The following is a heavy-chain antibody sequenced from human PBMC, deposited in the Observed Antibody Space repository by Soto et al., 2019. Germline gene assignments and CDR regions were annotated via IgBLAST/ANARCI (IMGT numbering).Heavy chain of an antibody. Sequence: QVQLQESGPGLVKPSGALSLTCAVSGGSISSRGWWSWVRQPPGQGLEWIGEIYHTGSTNYNPSLKSRVTISIDKSKNQFSLNLSSVPAADTAFYYCARGLGYCLSTSCSFDIWGQGTIVTVSS. CDR2: IYHTGST. D-gene: IGHD2-2*01. CDR3: ARGLGYCLSTSCSFDI. V-gene: IGHV4-4*02. CDR1: GGSISSRGW. J-gene: IGHJ3*02.